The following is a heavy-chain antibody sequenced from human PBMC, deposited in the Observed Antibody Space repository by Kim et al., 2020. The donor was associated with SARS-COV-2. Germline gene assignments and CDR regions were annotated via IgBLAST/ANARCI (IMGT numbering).Heavy chain of an antibody. J-gene: IGHJ3*02. CDR2: IYYSGST. CDR1: GGSISSGGYY. V-gene: IGHV4-31*03. D-gene: IGHD2-15*01. CDR3: ARPRVYCSGGSCYSDAFAI. Sequence: SETLSLTCTVSGGSISSGGYYWSWICQHPGKGLEWIGYIYYSGSTYYNPSLKSRVTISVDTSKNQFSQKLCYVTAADTAVYYCARPRVYCSGGSCYSDAFAIWGQGTMVTVSS.